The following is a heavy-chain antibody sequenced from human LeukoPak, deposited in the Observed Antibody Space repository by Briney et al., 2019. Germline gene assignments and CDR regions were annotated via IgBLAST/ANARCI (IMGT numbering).Heavy chain of an antibody. D-gene: IGHD3-22*01. V-gene: IGHV3-30*18. J-gene: IGHJ4*02. CDR1: GFTFSSYG. CDR3: AKDSYHYDSSGYYSPRYYFDY. Sequence: GGSLRLSCAASGFTFSSYGMHWVRQAPGKGLEWVAVISYDGSNKYYADSVKGRFTISRDNSKNTLYLQMNSLRAEDTAVYYCAKDSYHYDSSGYYSPRYYFDYWGQGTLVTVSS. CDR2: ISYDGSNK.